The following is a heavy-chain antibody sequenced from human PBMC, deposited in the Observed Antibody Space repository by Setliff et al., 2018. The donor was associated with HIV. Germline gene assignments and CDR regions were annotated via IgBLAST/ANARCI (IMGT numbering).Heavy chain of an antibody. Sequence: ASVKVSCKASGYSLSTYAISWVRQAPGQGLEWMGWIDSNNGNRNFAQKFRGRVTMTTDISTNTAYMEVRSLSFDDTAMYYCVRLTADRTNYYYYMDVWGKGTTVTVSS. J-gene: IGHJ6*03. CDR2: IDSNNGNR. D-gene: IGHD2-8*01. CDR3: VRLTADRTNYYYYMDV. CDR1: GYSLSTYA. V-gene: IGHV1-18*01.